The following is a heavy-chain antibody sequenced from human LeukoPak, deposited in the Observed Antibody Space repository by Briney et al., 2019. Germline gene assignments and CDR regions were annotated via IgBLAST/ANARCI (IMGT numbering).Heavy chain of an antibody. CDR3: AREAAVAGNDY. Sequence: GGSLRLSCAASGFTFSSYGMHWVRQAPGEGLEWVAVICYDGSNKNYADSVKGRFTISRDNSKNTLYLQMNSLRAEDTAVYYCAREAAVAGNDYWGQGTLVTVSS. J-gene: IGHJ4*02. CDR2: ICYDGSNK. V-gene: IGHV3-33*01. CDR1: GFTFSSYG. D-gene: IGHD6-19*01.